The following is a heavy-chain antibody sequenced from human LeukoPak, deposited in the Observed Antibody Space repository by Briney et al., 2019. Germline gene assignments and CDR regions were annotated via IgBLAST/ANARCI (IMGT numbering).Heavy chain of an antibody. D-gene: IGHD2-8*01. J-gene: IGHJ4*02. V-gene: IGHV4-59*08. CDR1: GSSISSYY. Sequence: SETLSLTCTVSGSSISSYYWTWVRQPPGKGLEFIGYIYYTGSTNSSPSLKSRVTISLDTSKNQFSLKLNSVTAADTAVYYCARHPIFGGTNVYAFDYWGQGTLVTVSS. CDR3: ARHPIFGGTNVYAFDY. CDR2: IYYTGST.